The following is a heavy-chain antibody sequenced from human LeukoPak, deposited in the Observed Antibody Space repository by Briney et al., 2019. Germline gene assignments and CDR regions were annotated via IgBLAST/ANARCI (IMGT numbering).Heavy chain of an antibody. CDR1: GGSISSYY. D-gene: IGHD3-10*02. CDR3: ARMFGELLSWHYYYYYMDV. Sequence: SETLSLTCTVSGGSISSYYWSWIRQPPGKGLEWIGYIYYSGSTNYNPSLKSRVTISVDTSKNQFSLKLSSVTAADTAVYYCARMFGELLSWHYYYYYMDVWGKGTTVTISS. CDR2: IYYSGST. J-gene: IGHJ6*03. V-gene: IGHV4-59*08.